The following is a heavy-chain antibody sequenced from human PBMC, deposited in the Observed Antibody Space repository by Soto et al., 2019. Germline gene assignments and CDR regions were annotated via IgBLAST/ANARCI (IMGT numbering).Heavy chain of an antibody. CDR1: GFTFRSYA. J-gene: IGHJ6*02. D-gene: IGHD3-22*01. Sequence: SLRLSCAASGFTFRSYAMHWVRQAPGKGLEWMALISYDGTKKNYADSVRGRFTISRDDSKNTLYLQMNNLRAEDTALYYCAKDRATYYYDSSDYFYYFGMDLWGQGTTVTVSS. V-gene: IGHV3-30*04. CDR2: ISYDGTKK. CDR3: AKDRATYYYDSSDYFYYFGMDL.